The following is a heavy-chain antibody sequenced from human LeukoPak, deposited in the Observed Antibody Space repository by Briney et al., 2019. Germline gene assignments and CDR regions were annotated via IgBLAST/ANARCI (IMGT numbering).Heavy chain of an antibody. D-gene: IGHD3-10*01. V-gene: IGHV4-59*01. CDR3: AKNGGYYYGPGNWFDP. Sequence: SETLSLTCSVSGGSLSSYYWNWIRQSPGKGLEWIEYIYYSGNTNYNPSPKSRVTISVDTSKDQFSLKLSSVTAADTAVYYCAKNGGYYYGPGNWFDPWGQGTLVTVSS. CDR2: IYYSGNT. J-gene: IGHJ5*02. CDR1: GGSLSSYY.